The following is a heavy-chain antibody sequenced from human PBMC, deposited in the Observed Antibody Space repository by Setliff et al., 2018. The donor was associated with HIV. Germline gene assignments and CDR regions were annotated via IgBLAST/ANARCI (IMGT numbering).Heavy chain of an antibody. CDR1: GGSISSFSYY. CDR2: VYHSGGT. V-gene: IGHV4-39*01. J-gene: IGHJ4*02. Sequence: SETLSLTCTVSGGSISSFSYYWAWTRQSPGKGLEWIGNVYHSGGTDYNPSLRSRVTISVDTSTNQFSLNLASVTAADTAVYYCTRRFEKWLAFDYWGPGTLVTVSS. CDR3: TRRFEKWLAFDY. D-gene: IGHD6-19*01.